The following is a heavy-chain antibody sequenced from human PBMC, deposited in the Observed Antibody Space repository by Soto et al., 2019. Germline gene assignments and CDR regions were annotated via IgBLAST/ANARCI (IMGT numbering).Heavy chain of an antibody. CDR1: GVSISSSHW. D-gene: IGHD2-2*01. Sequence: QVQLQESGPGLVKPSDTLSLTCDVSGVSISSSHWWCWLRQPPGTGLEWIGEVYHSGSANYNPSLKSRVSMSVDKSKNQFSLSLSSVTAADTALYYCARIAVVPSALDPWGQGTLVTVSS. CDR3: ARIAVVPSALDP. J-gene: IGHJ5*02. V-gene: IGHV4-4*02. CDR2: VYHSGSA.